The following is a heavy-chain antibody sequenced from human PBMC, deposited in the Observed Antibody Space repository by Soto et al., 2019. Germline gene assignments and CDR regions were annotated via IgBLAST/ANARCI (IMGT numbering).Heavy chain of an antibody. V-gene: IGHV1-18*01. Sequence: QVQLVQSGGDVKTPGASVKVSCTTFRYTFTSHGIAWVRQAPGQGLEWMGWISTFNGKTDYGKKFQGRVTMTADTLTSTVHMELRSLRSDDTAVYYCARLLTEGATFREDAFDLWGQGTKVTVSS. CDR2: ISTFNGKT. J-gene: IGHJ3*01. CDR1: RYTFTSHG. D-gene: IGHD1-26*01. CDR3: ARLLTEGATFREDAFDL.